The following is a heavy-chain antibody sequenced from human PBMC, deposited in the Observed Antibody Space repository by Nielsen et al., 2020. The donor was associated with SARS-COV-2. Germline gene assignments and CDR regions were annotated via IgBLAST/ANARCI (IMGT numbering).Heavy chain of an antibody. CDR2: IKQDGSEK. J-gene: IGHJ3*02. V-gene: IGHV3-7*01. D-gene: IGHD3-10*01. CDR1: GFTFSDYN. CDR3: ARTRSGSYSDAFDI. Sequence: GGSLRLSCAASGFTFSDYNMNWVRQAPGKGLEWVANIKQDGSEKYYVDSVKGRFTISRDNAKNSLYLQMNSLRAEDTAVYYCARTRSGSYSDAFDIWGQGTMVTVSS.